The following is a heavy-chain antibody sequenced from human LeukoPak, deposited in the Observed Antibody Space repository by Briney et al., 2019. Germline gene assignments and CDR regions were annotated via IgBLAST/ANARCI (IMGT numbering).Heavy chain of an antibody. Sequence: SETLSLTCTVSGGSTSSGGYYWSWIRQHPGKGLEWIGYIYYSGNTYYNPSLKSRVTISVDTSKNQFSLKLSSVTAADTAVYFCARYQLVRENYGMDVWGQGTTVTVSS. CDR1: GGSTSSGGYY. CDR2: IYYSGNT. D-gene: IGHD2-2*01. V-gene: IGHV4-31*03. J-gene: IGHJ6*02. CDR3: ARYQLVRENYGMDV.